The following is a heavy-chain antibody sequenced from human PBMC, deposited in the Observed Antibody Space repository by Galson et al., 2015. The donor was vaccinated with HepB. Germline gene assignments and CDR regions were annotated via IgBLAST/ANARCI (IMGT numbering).Heavy chain of an antibody. D-gene: IGHD5-18*01. V-gene: IGHV3-30*04. CDR2: ISYDGSNK. Sequence: SLRLSCSASGLTLSSYAMNCVRRAQGKGLEWVAVISYDGSNKYYADSVKGRFTISRDNSKNTLYLQMNSLRAEDTAVYYCARDHSGHVDTAMDTRFDYWGQGTLVTVSS. J-gene: IGHJ4*02. CDR3: ARDHSGHVDTAMDTRFDY. CDR1: GLTLSSYA.